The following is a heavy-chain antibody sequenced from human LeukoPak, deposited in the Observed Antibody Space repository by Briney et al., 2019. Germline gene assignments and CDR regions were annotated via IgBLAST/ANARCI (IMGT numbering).Heavy chain of an antibody. D-gene: IGHD6-13*01. CDR1: GFIFSSYS. V-gene: IGHV3-21*01. J-gene: IGHJ4*02. CDR2: ISSVKNYV. Sequence: PGGSLRLSCAASGFIFSSYSMNWVRQAPGKGLEWVSSISSVKNYVYYTDSARGRFTISSDNAKNSLYLQMDSLRAEDTAVYYCARETDSSEFDYWGQGALVTVSS. CDR3: ARETDSSEFDY.